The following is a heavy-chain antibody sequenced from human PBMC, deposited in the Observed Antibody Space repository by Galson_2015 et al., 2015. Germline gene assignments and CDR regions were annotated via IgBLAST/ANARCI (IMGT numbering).Heavy chain of an antibody. CDR2: IWYDGSNK. CDR3: ARDGAIVGVPAAISGYYYGMD. D-gene: IGHD2-2*01. J-gene: IGHJ6*01. Sequence: SLRLSCAASGFTFSSYGMHWVRQAPGKGLEWVAVIWYDGSNKYYADSVKGRFTISRDNSKNTLYLQMNSLRAEDTAVYYCARDGAIVGVPAAISGYYYGMD. V-gene: IGHV3-33*01. CDR1: GFTFSSYG.